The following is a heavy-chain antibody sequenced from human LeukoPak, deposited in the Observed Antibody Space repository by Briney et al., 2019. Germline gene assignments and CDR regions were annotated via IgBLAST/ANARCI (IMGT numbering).Heavy chain of an antibody. CDR1: GFTFSDYY. CDR3: ARAAFPSGSYDEYYFDY. J-gene: IGHJ4*02. D-gene: IGHD1-26*01. CDR2: ISSSGSTI. Sequence: GGSLRLSCAASGFTFSDYYMSWIRQAPGKGLEWVSYISSSGSTIYYADSVKGRFTISRDNAKNSLYLQMNSLRAEDTAVYYCARAAFPSGSYDEYYFDYWGQGTLVTASS. V-gene: IGHV3-11*01.